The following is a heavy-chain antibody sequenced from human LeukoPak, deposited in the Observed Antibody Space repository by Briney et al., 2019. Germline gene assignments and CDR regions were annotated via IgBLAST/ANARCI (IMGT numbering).Heavy chain of an antibody. D-gene: IGHD6-6*01. CDR2: IYSGGST. J-gene: IGHJ4*02. V-gene: IGHV3-53*01. CDR1: GFSVSNNY. CDR3: ARDAPRRGSSSLD. Sequence: GGSLRLSCVVSGFSVSNNYVSWVRQAPGKGLEWVSNIYSGGSTYYADSVKGRFTISRDNSKNTLYLQMNSLRAEDTAVYYCARDAPRRGSSSLDWGQGTLVTVSS.